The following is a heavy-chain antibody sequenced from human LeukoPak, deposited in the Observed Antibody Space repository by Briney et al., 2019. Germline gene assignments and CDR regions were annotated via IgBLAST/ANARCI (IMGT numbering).Heavy chain of an antibody. CDR2: INHSGST. CDR3: ARAGGYYPHYYYYYGMDV. Sequence: SETLSLTCAVYGGSFSGYYWSWIRQPPGKGLEWIGEINHSGSTNYNPSLKSRVTISVDTSKNQFSLKLSSVTAADTAVYYCARAGGYYPHYYYYYGMDVWGQGTTVTVSS. D-gene: IGHD3-22*01. V-gene: IGHV4-34*01. J-gene: IGHJ6*02. CDR1: GGSFSGYY.